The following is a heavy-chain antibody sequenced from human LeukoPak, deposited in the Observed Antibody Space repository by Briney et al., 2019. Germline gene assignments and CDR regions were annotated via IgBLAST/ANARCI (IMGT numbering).Heavy chain of an antibody. J-gene: IGHJ3*02. V-gene: IGHV4-31*03. D-gene: IGHD2-21*01. CDR1: GVSISSDKYY. CDR2: MYYSGST. CDR3: ATPYCGTISCLDVFDI. Sequence: SETLSLTCTVSGVSISSDKYYWSWIRQRQGKGLEWIGYMYYSGSTSYNPSLKSRVSISLGTPKNQFSLKLTSVTAADTAVYYCATPYCGTISCLDVFDIWGQGTMVTVSS.